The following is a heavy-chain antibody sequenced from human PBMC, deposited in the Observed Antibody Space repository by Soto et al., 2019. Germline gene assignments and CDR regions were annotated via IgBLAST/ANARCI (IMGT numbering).Heavy chain of an antibody. V-gene: IGHV1-46*03. D-gene: IGHD3-3*01. J-gene: IGHJ6*03. CDR1: GYTFTSYY. CDR2: INPSGGST. CDR3: ARGRMSGPVTIFGVADYYMDV. Sequence: QVQLVQSGAEVKKPGASVKVSCKASGYTFTSYYMHWVRQAPGQGLEWMGIINPSGGSTSYAQKFQGRVTMTRDTSTSTVYMEQSSLRSEDTAVYYCARGRMSGPVTIFGVADYYMDVWGKGTTVTVSS.